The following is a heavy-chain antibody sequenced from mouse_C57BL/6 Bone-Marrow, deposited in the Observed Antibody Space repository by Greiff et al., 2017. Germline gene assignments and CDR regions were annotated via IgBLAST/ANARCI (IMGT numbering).Heavy chain of an antibody. J-gene: IGHJ4*01. D-gene: IGHD2-4*01. CDR3: VRAYDYEGAMDY. Sequence: EVQGVESGGGLVQPKGSLKLSCAASGFSFNTYAMNWVRQAPGKGLEWVARIRSKSNNYATYYADSVKDRFTISRDDSESMLYLQMNNLKTEDTAMYYCVRAYDYEGAMDYWGQGTSVTVSS. CDR1: GFSFNTYA. CDR2: IRSKSNNYAT. V-gene: IGHV10-1*01.